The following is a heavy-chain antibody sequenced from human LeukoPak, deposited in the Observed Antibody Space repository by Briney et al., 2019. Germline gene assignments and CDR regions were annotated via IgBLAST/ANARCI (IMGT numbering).Heavy chain of an antibody. V-gene: IGHV4-39*01. CDR2: INHSGST. D-gene: IGHD4-11*01. Sequence: SQTLSLTCTVSGVSISSSVYYWSWIRQPPGKGLEWIGEINHSGSTNYNPSLKSRVTISVDTSKNQFSLKLSSVTAADTAVYYCARHYRLHTHPWGQGTLVTVSS. J-gene: IGHJ5*02. CDR1: GVSISSSVYY. CDR3: ARHYRLHTHP.